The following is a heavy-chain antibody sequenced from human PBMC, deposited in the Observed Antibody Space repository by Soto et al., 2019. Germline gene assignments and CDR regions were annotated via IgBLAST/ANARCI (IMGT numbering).Heavy chain of an antibody. CDR2: IYWNDDK. CDR3: ALEATTPPFGY. CDR1: GFSLSTSGVG. D-gene: IGHD1-26*01. V-gene: IGHV2-5*01. Sequence: SGPTLVNPTQTLTLTCTFSGFSLSTSGVGVGWIRQPPGKALEWLALIYWNDDKRYSPSLKSRLTITKDTSKNQVVLTMTNMDPADPAPYYCALEATTPPFGYWGQGTLVTVSS. J-gene: IGHJ4*02.